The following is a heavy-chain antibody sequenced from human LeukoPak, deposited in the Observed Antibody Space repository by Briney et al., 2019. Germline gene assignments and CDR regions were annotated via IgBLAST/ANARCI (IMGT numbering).Heavy chain of an antibody. CDR1: GGSISSYY. D-gene: IGHD3-3*01. CDR2: NYTSGST. V-gene: IGHV4-4*07. CDR3: ARRSYYDFWSGYRGPGAFDI. J-gene: IGHJ3*02. Sequence: PSETLSLTCTVSGGSISSYYWSWIRQPAGKGLEWIGRNYTSGSTNYNPSLKSRVTMSVDTSKNQFSLKLSSVTAADTAVYYCARRSYYDFWSGYRGPGAFDIWGQGTMVTVSS.